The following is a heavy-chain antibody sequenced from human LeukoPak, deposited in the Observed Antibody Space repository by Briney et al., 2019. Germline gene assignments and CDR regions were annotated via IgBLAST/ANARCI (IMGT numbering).Heavy chain of an antibody. D-gene: IGHD5-18*01. Sequence: PGGSLRLSCAASGFNFANHAMSWVRQTPGKGLEWVSAISGGGDITYYADSVRGRFTISRDNSKDTLFLQMHSLRPGDTAVYYCAKNSYGRIDYWGQGTLVTVSS. CDR2: ISGGGDIT. V-gene: IGHV3-23*01. J-gene: IGHJ4*02. CDR1: GFNFANHA. CDR3: AKNSYGRIDY.